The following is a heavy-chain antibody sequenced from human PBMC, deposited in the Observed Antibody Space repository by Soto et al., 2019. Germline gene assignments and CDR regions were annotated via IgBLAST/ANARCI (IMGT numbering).Heavy chain of an antibody. CDR3: AKGTGIVGATPYYFDY. D-gene: IGHD1-26*01. CDR2: ISGSGGST. V-gene: IGHV3-23*01. Sequence: PGGSLRLSCAASGFTFSSYAMSWVRQAPGKGLEWVSAISGSGGSTYYADSVKGRFTISRDNSKNTLYLQMNSLRAEDTAVYYCAKGTGIVGATPYYFDYWGQGTLVTVSS. J-gene: IGHJ4*02. CDR1: GFTFSSYA.